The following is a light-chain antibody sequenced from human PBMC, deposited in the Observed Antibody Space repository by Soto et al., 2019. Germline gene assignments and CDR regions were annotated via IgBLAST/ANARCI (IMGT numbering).Light chain of an antibody. CDR3: KTVESSTAI. CDR1: TLGDKY. Sequence: SHGLTHLRSVSVWPGQTASITCSGDTLGDKYACWYKQKRGQCPVLGICQDSGRPSGIHERFSGANSGNTATLTISGTQAMDEAHYSCKTVESSTAIFGNGT. J-gene: IGLJ1*01. CDR2: QDS. V-gene: IGLV3-1*01.